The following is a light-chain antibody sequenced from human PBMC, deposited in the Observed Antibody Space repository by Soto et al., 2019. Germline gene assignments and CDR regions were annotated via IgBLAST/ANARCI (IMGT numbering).Light chain of an antibody. Sequence: EIVLTQSPATLSLSPGERATLSCRASQSVGSFLAWYQQKPGQAPRVLIYGASTRATGIPARFSGSGSGTEFTLTISSLQSEDFALYYCQQYNNWPPFTFGPGAKVDIK. J-gene: IGKJ3*01. CDR1: QSVGSF. V-gene: IGKV3-15*01. CDR3: QQYNNWPPFT. CDR2: GAS.